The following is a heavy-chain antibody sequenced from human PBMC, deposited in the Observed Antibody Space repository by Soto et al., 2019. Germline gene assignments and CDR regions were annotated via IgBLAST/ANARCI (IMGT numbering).Heavy chain of an antibody. CDR1: GYSFTSYW. D-gene: IGHD6-19*01. J-gene: IGHJ4*02. Sequence: PGESLKISCKGSGYSFTSYWIGWVRQMPGKGLEWMGIIYPGDSDTRYSPSFQGQVTISADKSISTAYLQWSSLKASDTAMYCCASTYSSGWHYFDYWGQGTLVTVSS. V-gene: IGHV5-51*01. CDR2: IYPGDSDT. CDR3: ASTYSSGWHYFDY.